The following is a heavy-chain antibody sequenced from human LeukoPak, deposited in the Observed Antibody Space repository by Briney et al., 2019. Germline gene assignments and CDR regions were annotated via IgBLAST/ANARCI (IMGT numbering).Heavy chain of an antibody. Sequence: PGGSLRLSCAASGFTFSSHGMQWVRQAPGKGLEWVAVIWSDGSNKYYTDSVKGRFTISRDNSKNTLYLQMNSLRAEDTAVYYCARGIGGPAGKGYYFDHWGQGTLVTVSS. J-gene: IGHJ4*02. CDR1: GFTFSSHG. CDR3: ARGIGGPAGKGYYFDH. D-gene: IGHD2-2*01. V-gene: IGHV3-33*01. CDR2: IWSDGSNK.